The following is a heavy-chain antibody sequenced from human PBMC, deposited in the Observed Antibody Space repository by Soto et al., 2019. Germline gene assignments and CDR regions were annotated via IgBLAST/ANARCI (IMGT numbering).Heavy chain of an antibody. D-gene: IGHD1-1*01. CDR1: GGSISSSSYY. Sequence: QLQLQESGPGLVKPSETLSLTCTVSGGSISSSSYYWGWIRQPPGKGLEWIGSIYYSGSTYYNPSLKSRVTISVDTSKNQFSLKLSSVTAADTAVYYCARQPRVGTYYFDYWGQGTLVTVSS. J-gene: IGHJ4*02. CDR2: IYYSGST. CDR3: ARQPRVGTYYFDY. V-gene: IGHV4-39*01.